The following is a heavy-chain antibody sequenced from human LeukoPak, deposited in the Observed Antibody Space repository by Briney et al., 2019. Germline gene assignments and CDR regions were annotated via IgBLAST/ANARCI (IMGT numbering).Heavy chain of an antibody. Sequence: PSETLSLTCAVHGGSFSGYYWSWIRQPPGKGLEWIGEINHSGSTNYNPSLKSRVTISVDTSKNQFSLKLSSVTAADTAVYYCARGMHPDYWGQGTLVTVSS. CDR1: GGSFSGYY. J-gene: IGHJ4*02. V-gene: IGHV4-34*01. CDR3: ARGMHPDY. CDR2: INHSGST.